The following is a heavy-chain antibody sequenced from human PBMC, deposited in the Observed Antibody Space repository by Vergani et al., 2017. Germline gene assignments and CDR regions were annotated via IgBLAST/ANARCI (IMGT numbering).Heavy chain of an antibody. J-gene: IGHJ4*02. CDR1: GFTFSSYS. D-gene: IGHD6-6*01. CDR3: AKGGIAARPQDYFDY. Sequence: VQLVESGGGVVQPGRSLRLSCAASGFTFSSYSMNWVRQAPGKGLEWVSYISSSSSTIYYADSVKGRFTISRDNSKNTLYLQMNSLRAEDTAVYYCAKGGIAARPQDYFDYWGQGTLVTVSS. V-gene: IGHV3-48*01. CDR2: ISSSSSTI.